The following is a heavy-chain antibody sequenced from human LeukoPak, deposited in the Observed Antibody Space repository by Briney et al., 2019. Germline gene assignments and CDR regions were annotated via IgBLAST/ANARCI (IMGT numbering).Heavy chain of an antibody. CDR2: INPSGGST. J-gene: IGHJ6*02. CDR1: GYTFTSYY. D-gene: IGHD5-12*01. Sequence: ASVRVSCKASGYTFTSYYMHWVRQAPGQGLEWMGIINPSGGSTSYAQKFQGRVTMTRDTSTSTVYMELSSLRSEDTAVYYCAVAPNYYGMDVWGQGTTVTVSS. CDR3: AVAPNYYGMDV. V-gene: IGHV1-46*01.